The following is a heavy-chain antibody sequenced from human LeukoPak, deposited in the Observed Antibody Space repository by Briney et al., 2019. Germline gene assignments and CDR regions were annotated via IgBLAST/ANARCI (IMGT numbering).Heavy chain of an antibody. CDR2: ISYDGTKI. D-gene: IGHD6-13*01. Sequence: GGSLRLSCAASGFIFSSYAMHWVRQAPGKGLEWVAVISYDGTKIFYADSVKGRFTISRDNSKNTLDLQMNSLRVEDTAVYFCVKDHSWGFGYFDYWGQGTLVTVSS. CDR1: GFIFSSYA. V-gene: IGHV3-30-3*01. J-gene: IGHJ4*02. CDR3: VKDHSWGFGYFDY.